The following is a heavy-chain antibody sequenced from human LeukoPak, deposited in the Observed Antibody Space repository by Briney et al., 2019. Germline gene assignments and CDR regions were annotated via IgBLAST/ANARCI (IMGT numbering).Heavy chain of an antibody. Sequence: GGSLRLSCAASGFTFSSYEMNWVRQAPGKGLEWVSYISSSGSTIYYADSVKGRFTISRDNAKNSLYLQMNSLRAEDTAVYYCARGHGRAPWLVIRRAWFDPWGQGTLVTVSS. D-gene: IGHD3-9*01. J-gene: IGHJ5*02. CDR1: GFTFSSYE. CDR2: ISSSGSTI. CDR3: ARGHGRAPWLVIRRAWFDP. V-gene: IGHV3-48*03.